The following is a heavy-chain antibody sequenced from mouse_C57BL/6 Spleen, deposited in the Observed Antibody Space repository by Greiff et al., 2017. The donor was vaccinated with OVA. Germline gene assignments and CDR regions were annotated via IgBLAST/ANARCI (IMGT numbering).Heavy chain of an antibody. Sequence: QVQLQQSGPELVKPGASVKISCKASGYAFSSSWMNWVKQRPGKGLEWIGRIYPGDGDTNYNGKFKGKATLTADKSSSTAYMQLSSLTSEDSAVYFCARSGGGGAMDYWGQGTSVTVSS. D-gene: IGHD3-1*01. CDR3: ARSGGGGAMDY. CDR2: IYPGDGDT. V-gene: IGHV1-82*01. J-gene: IGHJ4*01. CDR1: GYAFSSSW.